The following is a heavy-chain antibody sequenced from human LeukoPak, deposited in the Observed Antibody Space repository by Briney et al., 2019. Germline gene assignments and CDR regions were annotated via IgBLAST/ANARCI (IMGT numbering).Heavy chain of an antibody. CDR3: ARGPGPYSSSWFDY. CDR2: IYYSGST. D-gene: IGHD6-13*01. V-gene: IGHV4-34*01. J-gene: IGHJ4*02. CDR1: GGSFSGYY. Sequence: SETLSLTCAVYGGSFSGYYWSWIRQPPGKGLEWIGYIYYSGSTYYNPSLKSRVTISVDTSKNQFSLKLSSVTAADTAVYYCARGPGPYSSSWFDYWGQGTLVTVSS.